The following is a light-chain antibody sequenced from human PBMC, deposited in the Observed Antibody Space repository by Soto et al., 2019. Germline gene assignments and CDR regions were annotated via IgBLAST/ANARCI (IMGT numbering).Light chain of an antibody. CDR2: GAS. CDR1: QSISASY. Sequence: EIVLTQSPGTLSLSPGERATLSCRASQSISASYIAWYQQKPGQAPSLLIYGASNRATGVPDRFSGSASGTDFVLTISRLEPDDFAVYYCQQYGSSPPLSFGGGTKVEI. V-gene: IGKV3-20*01. J-gene: IGKJ4*01. CDR3: QQYGSSPPLS.